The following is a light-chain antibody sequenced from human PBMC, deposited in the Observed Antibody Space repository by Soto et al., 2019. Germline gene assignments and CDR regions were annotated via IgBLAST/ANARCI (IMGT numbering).Light chain of an antibody. J-gene: IGKJ1*01. CDR3: QQYVTSSWT. V-gene: IGKV4-1*01. Sequence: DIVMTQSPDSLAVSLGERATINCKSSQTILYSSNNKNYLAWFQQRPGQPPRLLLYWASTRESGVSDRFNGRGSGTDVTLTVSSLEAEDAGVYYWQQYVTSSWTFGQGTKVEIK. CDR2: WAS. CDR1: QTILYSSNNKNY.